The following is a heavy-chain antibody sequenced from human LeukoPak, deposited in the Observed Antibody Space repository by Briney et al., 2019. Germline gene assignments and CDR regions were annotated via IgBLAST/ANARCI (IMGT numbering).Heavy chain of an antibody. CDR3: AKGWASYYYGSGSYYPSDHFDY. CDR1: GFTFSSYG. V-gene: IGHV3-30*18. D-gene: IGHD3-10*01. J-gene: IGHJ4*02. CDR2: ISYDGSNK. Sequence: GGSLRLSCAASGFTFSSYGMQWVRQAPGKGLEWVAVISYDGSNKYYADSVKGRFTISRDNSKNTLYLQMNSLRADDTAVYYCAKGWASYYYGSGSYYPSDHFDYWGQGTLVTVSS.